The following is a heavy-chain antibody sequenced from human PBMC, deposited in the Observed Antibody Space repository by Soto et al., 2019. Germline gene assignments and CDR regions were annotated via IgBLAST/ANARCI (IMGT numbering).Heavy chain of an antibody. CDR2: ISHSGHIT. V-gene: IGHV3-11*01. D-gene: IGHD2-21*01. CDR1: GFNFNDYY. J-gene: IGHJ4*02. Sequence: QVQLVESGGGLVKPGGSLRLSCAASGFNFNDYYMSWIRQAPGKGLEWLSYISHSGHITNYADSVKGRFTISRDNANNSLYLQMNSLRAEDTAVYYCSRRCGPGDYWGQGTLVTVSS. CDR3: SRRCGPGDY.